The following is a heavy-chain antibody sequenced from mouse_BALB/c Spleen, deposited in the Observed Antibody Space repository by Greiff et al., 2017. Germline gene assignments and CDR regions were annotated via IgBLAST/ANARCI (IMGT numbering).Heavy chain of an antibody. D-gene: IGHD2-1*01. J-gene: IGHJ4*01. CDR3: AREGNSYYYAMDY. V-gene: IGHV1S137*01. CDR1: GYTFTDYA. Sequence: VQLQQSGAELVRPGVSVKISCKGSGYTFTDYAMHWVKQSHAKSLEWIGVISTYYGDASYNQKFKGKATMTVDKSSSTAYMELARLTSEDSAIYYCAREGNSYYYAMDYWGQGTSVTVSS. CDR2: ISTYYGDA.